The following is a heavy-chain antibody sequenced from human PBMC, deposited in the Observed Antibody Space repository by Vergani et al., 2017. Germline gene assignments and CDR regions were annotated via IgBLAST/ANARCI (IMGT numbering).Heavy chain of an antibody. CDR1: GGSISSYY. CDR2: IYYSGST. D-gene: IGHD6-19*01. CDR3: ARVGSGYSSGWYFDY. V-gene: IGHV4-59*01. J-gene: IGHJ4*02. Sequence: QVQLQESGPGLVKPSETLSLTCTVSGGSISSYYWSWIRQPPGKGLEWIGYIYYSGSTNYNPSLKSRVTISGDTSKNQFSLKLSSVTAADTAVYYCARVGSGYSSGWYFDYWGQGTLVTVSS.